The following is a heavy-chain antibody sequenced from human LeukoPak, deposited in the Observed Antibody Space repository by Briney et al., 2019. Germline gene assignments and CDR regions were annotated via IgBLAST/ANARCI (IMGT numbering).Heavy chain of an antibody. CDR3: AKEGVVVVPAAIPVGRYFQH. CDR2: ISGSGGST. Sequence: GGSLRLSCAASGFTFSSYAMSWVRQAPGKGLEWVSAISGSGGSTYYADSVKGRFTISRDNSKNTLYLQMNSLRAEDTAVYYCAKEGVVVVPAAIPVGRYFQHWGQGTLVTVSS. V-gene: IGHV3-23*01. CDR1: GFTFSSYA. D-gene: IGHD2-2*02. J-gene: IGHJ1*01.